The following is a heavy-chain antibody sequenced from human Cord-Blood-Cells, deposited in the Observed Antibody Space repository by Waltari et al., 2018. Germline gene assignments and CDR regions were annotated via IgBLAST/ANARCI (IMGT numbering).Heavy chain of an antibody. J-gene: IGHJ6*02. Sequence: QVQLQESGPGLVKPSQTLSLTCTVSGGSISSGSYYWSWIRQPAGKGLEWIGYIYTSGSTNYNPSLKSRGTISVDTSKNQFSLKLSSVTAADTAVYYCARDRSDGMDVWGQGTTVTVSS. CDR2: IYTSGST. V-gene: IGHV4-61*09. CDR1: GGSISSGSYY. CDR3: ARDRSDGMDV.